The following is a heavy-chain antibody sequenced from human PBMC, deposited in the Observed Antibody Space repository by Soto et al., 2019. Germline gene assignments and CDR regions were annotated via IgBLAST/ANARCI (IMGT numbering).Heavy chain of an antibody. J-gene: IGHJ6*02. Sequence: ASVKVSCKASGYTFTGYYMHWLRQAPGQGLEWMGWINPNSGGTNYAQKFQGWVTMTRDTSISTAYMELSRLRSDDTAVYYCARDQVRGNFYYGMDVWGQGTTVTVSS. D-gene: IGHD3-10*01. CDR1: GYTFTGYY. CDR3: ARDQVRGNFYYGMDV. CDR2: INPNSGGT. V-gene: IGHV1-2*04.